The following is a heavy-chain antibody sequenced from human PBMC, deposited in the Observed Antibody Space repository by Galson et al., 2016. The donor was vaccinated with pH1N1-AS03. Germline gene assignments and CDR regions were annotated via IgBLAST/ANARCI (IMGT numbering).Heavy chain of an antibody. Sequence: SLRLSCAGCGFTFSNAWMSWVRQAPGKGLEWVGRIKSKTDGGTKAYAAPVKGRFAISRDDSENTLYLQMNSLKTEDTAVYYCTTADTELRYCTSTSCSLDFWGQGTLVTVSS. D-gene: IGHD2/OR15-2a*01. J-gene: IGHJ4*02. CDR3: TTADTELRYCTSTSCSLDF. CDR2: IKSKTDGGTK. V-gene: IGHV3-15*01. CDR1: GFTFSNAW.